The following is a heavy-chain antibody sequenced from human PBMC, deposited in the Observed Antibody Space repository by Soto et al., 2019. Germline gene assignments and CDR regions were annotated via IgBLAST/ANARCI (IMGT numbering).Heavy chain of an antibody. CDR2: INPHSGAT. Sequence: QVILVQSGAEVQKPGASLKVSCKASGYIFSANYIHWVRQAPGQGLEWLGWINPHSGATNYAQKFRGGVTRSADTSHSTAYMALARLNSGDTAVYYCGRAHALGFSNWFAPWGRGTLVPVSS. CDR1: GYIFSANY. CDR3: GRAHALGFSNWFAP. V-gene: IGHV1-2*02. J-gene: IGHJ5*02. D-gene: IGHD3-10*01.